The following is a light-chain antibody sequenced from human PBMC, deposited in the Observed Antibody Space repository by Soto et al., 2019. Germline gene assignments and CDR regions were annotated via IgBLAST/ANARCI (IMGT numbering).Light chain of an antibody. CDR2: LGS. J-gene: IGKJ2*01. V-gene: IGKV2-28*01. Sequence: DIVMTQSPLSLPVTPGEPASIFCRSSQSLLHSNGYNYLDWYLQKPGQSPQLLISLGSNRASGVPARFSGSGSATDFTLNIARVEAEDFGVYYCMQALQSPYTFGQGTKLEIK. CDR1: QSLLHSNGYNY. CDR3: MQALQSPYT.